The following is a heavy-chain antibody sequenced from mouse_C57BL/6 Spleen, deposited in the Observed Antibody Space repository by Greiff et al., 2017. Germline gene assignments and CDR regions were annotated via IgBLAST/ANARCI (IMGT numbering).Heavy chain of an antibody. CDR1: GFTFSSYA. CDR3: AKEADPLDY. J-gene: IGHJ2*01. CDR2: ISDGGSYT. V-gene: IGHV5-4*01. Sequence: DVHLVESGGGLVKPGGSLKLSCAASGFTFSSYAMSWVRQTPEKRLEWVATISDGGSYTYYPDNVKGRFTISRDNAKNNLYLQMSHLKSEDTAMYYSAKEADPLDYWGQGTTLTVSS.